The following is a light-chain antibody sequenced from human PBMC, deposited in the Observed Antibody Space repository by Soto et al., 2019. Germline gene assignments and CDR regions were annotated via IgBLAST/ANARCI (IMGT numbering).Light chain of an antibody. Sequence: EIVLTQSPATLSLSPGERATLSCRASQSVSSYLAWYQQKPGQAPRLLIYGASSRATGIPDRFSGSGSGTDFPLTISRLEPEDFAVYYCQQYGSSQTYGQGTKV. V-gene: IGKV3-20*01. J-gene: IGKJ1*01. CDR2: GAS. CDR3: QQYGSSQT. CDR1: QSVSSY.